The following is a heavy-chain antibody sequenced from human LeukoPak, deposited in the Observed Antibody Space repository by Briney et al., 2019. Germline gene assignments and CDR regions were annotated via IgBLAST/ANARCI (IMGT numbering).Heavy chain of an antibody. Sequence: GGTLRLSCAASGFIFSSYSMNWVRQAPGKGLEWVSSISTSSSYIHYADSAKGRFTISRDNAKDSLYLQMSSLRAEDTAVYYCARGTLNIPGEHGAFDYWGQGTLVTVSS. CDR1: GFIFSSYS. CDR3: ARGTLNIPGEHGAFDY. V-gene: IGHV3-21*01. J-gene: IGHJ4*02. D-gene: IGHD1-14*01. CDR2: ISTSSSYI.